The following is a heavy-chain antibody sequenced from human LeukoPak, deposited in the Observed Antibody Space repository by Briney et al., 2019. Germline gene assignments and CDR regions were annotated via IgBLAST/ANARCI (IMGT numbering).Heavy chain of an antibody. CDR3: ARSYSSSDHYYYYGMDV. J-gene: IGHJ6*02. V-gene: IGHV4-59*08. D-gene: IGHD6-13*01. Sequence: SETLSLTCTVSGXSISSYYWNWIRQPPGKGLEWIGYINYIRTTDYNPSLKSRVTISLDTSKNRFSLKLSSVTAADTAMYYCARSYSSSDHYYYYGMDVWGQVTTVTVSS. CDR2: INYIRTT. CDR1: GXSISSYY.